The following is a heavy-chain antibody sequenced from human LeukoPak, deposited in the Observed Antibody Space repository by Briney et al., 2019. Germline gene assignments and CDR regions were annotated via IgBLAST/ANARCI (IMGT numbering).Heavy chain of an antibody. Sequence: GGSLRLSCAASGFIFSSYGMHWVRQAPGKGLEWVAFIRYDGSNKDYADSVKGRFTISRDNSKNTLYLQMNSLRGEDTADYCCAALNYPVDYWGQGTLVTVSS. V-gene: IGHV3-30*02. CDR2: IRYDGSNK. J-gene: IGHJ4*02. CDR3: AALNYPVDY. D-gene: IGHD4-11*01. CDR1: GFIFSSYG.